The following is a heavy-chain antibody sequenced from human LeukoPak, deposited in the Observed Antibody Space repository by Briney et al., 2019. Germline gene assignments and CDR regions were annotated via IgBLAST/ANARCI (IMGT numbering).Heavy chain of an antibody. J-gene: IGHJ4*02. CDR1: GFTFDDYA. D-gene: IGHD1-26*01. Sequence: GRSLRLSCAASGFTFDDYAMHWVRQAPGKGLEWVSGISWNNGSIGYADSVKGRFTISRDNAKNSLYLQMNSLRAEDTALYYCAKDKGSGSYYYFDYWGQGTLVTVSS. V-gene: IGHV3-9*01. CDR3: AKDKGSGSYYYFDY. CDR2: ISWNNGSI.